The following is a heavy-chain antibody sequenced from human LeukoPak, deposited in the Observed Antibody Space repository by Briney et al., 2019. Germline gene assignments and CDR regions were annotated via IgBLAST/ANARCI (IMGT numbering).Heavy chain of an antibody. CDR3: AKGTYYYDSSGYNSAFDI. CDR1: GFMFSTNQ. CDR2: IRYDGSNK. V-gene: IGHV3-30*02. D-gene: IGHD3-22*01. Sequence: GGSLRLSCAASGFMFSTNQMNWVRQAPGKGLEWVAFIRYDGSNKYYADSVKGRFTISRDNSKNTLYLQMNSLRAEDTAVYYCAKGTYYYDSSGYNSAFDIWGQGTMVTVSS. J-gene: IGHJ3*02.